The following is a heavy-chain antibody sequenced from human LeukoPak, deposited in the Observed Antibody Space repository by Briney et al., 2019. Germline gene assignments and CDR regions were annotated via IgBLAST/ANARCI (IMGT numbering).Heavy chain of an antibody. CDR3: ARDSLDGDYGYYYYGMDV. D-gene: IGHD4-17*01. Sequence: GASVTVSCKASGYTFTSYGISWVRQAPGQGLEWMGWISAYNGNTNYAQKLQGRVTMTTDTSTSTAYMELRSLRSDDTAVYYCARDSLDGDYGYYYYGMDVWGQGTTVTVSS. J-gene: IGHJ6*02. V-gene: IGHV1-18*01. CDR1: GYTFTSYG. CDR2: ISAYNGNT.